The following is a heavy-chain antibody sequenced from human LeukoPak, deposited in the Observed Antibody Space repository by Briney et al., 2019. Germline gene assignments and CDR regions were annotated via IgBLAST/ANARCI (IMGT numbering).Heavy chain of an antibody. J-gene: IGHJ4*02. V-gene: IGHV4-59*11. CDR3: ARLGDSRGYFDY. CDR2: IYYSGST. CDR1: GGSISSHY. Sequence: SETLSLTCTVSGGSISSHYWSWIRQPPGKGLERMGYIYYSGSTNYNPSLKSRVTISVDTSKNQFSLKLSSVTAADTAVYYCARLGDSRGYFDYWGQGTLVTVSS. D-gene: IGHD3-16*01.